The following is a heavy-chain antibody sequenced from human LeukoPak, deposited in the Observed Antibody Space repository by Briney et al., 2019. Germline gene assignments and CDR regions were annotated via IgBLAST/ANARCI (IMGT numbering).Heavy chain of an antibody. J-gene: IGHJ4*02. CDR1: GFTFSSFS. Sequence: GGSLRLSCAASGFTFSSFSMNWVRQAPGKGLEWVSFITGSSSTIYYADSVKGRFTISRDNAKNSLYLQMHSLRAEDTAVYYCARNYYDSSGYYGSVDYWGQGTLVTVSS. CDR2: ITGSSSTI. D-gene: IGHD3-22*01. V-gene: IGHV3-48*04. CDR3: ARNYYDSSGYYGSVDY.